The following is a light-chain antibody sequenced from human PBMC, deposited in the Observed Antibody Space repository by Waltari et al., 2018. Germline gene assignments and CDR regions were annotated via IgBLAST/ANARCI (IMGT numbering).Light chain of an antibody. CDR2: EVS. CDR3: SSYTSSSTQV. CDR1: SSDVGGYNY. Sequence: QSALTQPASVSGSPGQSITISCTGTSSDVGGYNYASWYQQHPGKAPKLMIYEVSNRPSGISNRFSGSKSGNTASLTISGLQAEDEAEYYCSSYTSSSTQVFGGGTKLTVL. V-gene: IGLV2-14*01. J-gene: IGLJ2*01.